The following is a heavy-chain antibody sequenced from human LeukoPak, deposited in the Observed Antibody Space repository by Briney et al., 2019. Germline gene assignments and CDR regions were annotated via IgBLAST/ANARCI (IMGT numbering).Heavy chain of an antibody. Sequence: PGGSLRLSCAASGFTVSSNYMSWVRQAPGKGLEWDSVIYSGGSTYYADSVKGRFTISRDNSKNTLYLQMNSLRAEDTAAYYCARGGGDLAYCGGDCFSDAFDIWGQGTMVTVSS. D-gene: IGHD2-21*02. CDR1: GFTVSSNY. CDR3: ARGGGDLAYCGGDCFSDAFDI. V-gene: IGHV3-53*01. J-gene: IGHJ3*02. CDR2: IYSGGST.